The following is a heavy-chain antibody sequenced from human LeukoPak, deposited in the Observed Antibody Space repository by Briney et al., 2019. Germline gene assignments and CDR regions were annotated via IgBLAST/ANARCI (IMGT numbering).Heavy chain of an antibody. V-gene: IGHV3-48*03. CDR2: ISSRGGTI. D-gene: IGHD1-14*01. J-gene: IGHJ4*02. Sequence: GGSLRLSCAASGFTFNNYEMDWARQAPGKGLEWISYISSRGGTIHYADSVKGRFTISRDNTKNSLYLQMNSLRAEDTALYYCVRDRTTNTYDSWGQGTLVTVSS. CDR1: GFTFNNYE. CDR3: VRDRTTNTYDS.